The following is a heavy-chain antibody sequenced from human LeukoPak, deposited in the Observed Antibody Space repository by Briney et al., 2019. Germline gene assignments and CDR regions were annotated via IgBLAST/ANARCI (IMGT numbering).Heavy chain of an antibody. CDR3: APASYFGSGSYGYFDY. CDR2: IYSSGNT. D-gene: IGHD3-10*01. V-gene: IGHV4-39*01. Sequence: PSETLSLTCSVSGGSISSSSYYWVWIRQPPGKGLDWIGSIYSSGNTYYTPSLKSGVTISVDTSKNQFSLRLYSVTAADTAVYYCAPASYFGSGSYGYFDYWGQGTLVTVSS. CDR1: GGSISSSSYY. J-gene: IGHJ4*02.